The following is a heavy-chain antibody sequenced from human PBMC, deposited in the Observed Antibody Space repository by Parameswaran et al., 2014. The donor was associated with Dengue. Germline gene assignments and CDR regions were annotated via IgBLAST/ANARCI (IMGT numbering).Heavy chain of an antibody. Sequence: WIRQPPGKGLEWIGYTYNSGSTYYNPSLVSRITMSEDTSKNQFSLKLSSVTAADTAVYYCARDGGTPNFFDYWGQGTLVTVSS. D-gene: IGHD1-1*01. CDR3: ARDGGTPNFFDY. CDR2: TYNSGST. J-gene: IGHJ4*02. V-gene: IGHV4-31*02.